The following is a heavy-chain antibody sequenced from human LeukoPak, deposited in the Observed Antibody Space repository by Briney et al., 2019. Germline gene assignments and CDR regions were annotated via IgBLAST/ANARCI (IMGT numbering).Heavy chain of an antibody. CDR2: INTANGIT. D-gene: IGHD3-16*02. V-gene: IGHV1-3*04. J-gene: IGHJ4*02. CDR3: ARLPGGLGRYYFEY. Sequence: GASVKVSCKASGYICTSYAVHWVRQDPGQRLEWMGWINTANGITKYSQKFQDRVTITSDTSASTAHMELSGLRSEDTAIYYCARLPGGLGRYYFEYWGQGTLVTVSS. CDR1: GYICTSYA.